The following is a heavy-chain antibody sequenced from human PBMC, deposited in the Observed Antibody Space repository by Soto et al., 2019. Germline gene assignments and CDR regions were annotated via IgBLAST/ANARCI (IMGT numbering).Heavy chain of an antibody. J-gene: IGHJ4*02. Sequence: QITLKESGPTLVKPTETLTLTCTLSGFSLTTDGVGVGWVRQAPGKALEWLAAIYWNEDKRYRTSLESRLTITDDTSRNQVVLTVTNMDPMDTATYYCARSTYGDPDYWGQGTLVTVSS. D-gene: IGHD4-17*01. CDR3: ARSTYGDPDY. CDR2: IYWNEDK. V-gene: IGHV2-5*01. CDR1: GFSLTTDGVG.